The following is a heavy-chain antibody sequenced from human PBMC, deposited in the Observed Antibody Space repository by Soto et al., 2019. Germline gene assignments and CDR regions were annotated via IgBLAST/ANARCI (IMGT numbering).Heavy chain of an antibody. D-gene: IGHD1-26*01. CDR1: GFTFSDYA. Sequence: GGSLRLSCIASGFTFSDYAMSWVRQAPGKGLEWVSAISGGRGVSTYYAHSVKGRFTISRDNSRNTLYLQMNSLRPEDTAVYQCLNGPKWELHLECWGQGTLVTAPQ. CDR2: ISGGRGVST. CDR3: LNGPKWELHLEC. V-gene: IGHV3-23*01. J-gene: IGHJ4*02.